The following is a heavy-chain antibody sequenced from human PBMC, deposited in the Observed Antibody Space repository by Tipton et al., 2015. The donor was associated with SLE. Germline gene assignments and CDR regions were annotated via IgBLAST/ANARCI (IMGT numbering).Heavy chain of an antibody. CDR2: INSDGSSV. CDR3: AGGGVAGIIGPDY. D-gene: IGHD6-19*01. CDR1: GFTFSSYC. V-gene: IGHV3-74*01. Sequence: SLRLSCAASGFTFSSYCMHWVRQAPGKGLVWVSRINSDGSSVSHADSVKGRFTLSRDNARNTLYLQMNSLRAEDTAVYYCAGGGVAGIIGPDYWGQGTLVTVSS. J-gene: IGHJ4*02.